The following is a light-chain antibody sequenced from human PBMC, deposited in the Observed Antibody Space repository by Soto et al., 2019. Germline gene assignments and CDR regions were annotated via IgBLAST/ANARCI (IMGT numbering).Light chain of an antibody. CDR3: AAWDDSLNGLYV. V-gene: IGLV1-44*01. CDR1: SSNIGSNT. CDR2: ANN. Sequence: QSVLTQPPSASGTPGQGVTISCSGSSSNIGSNTVHWFQHLPGTAPKLLIYANNQRPSGVPHRFSGSKSGTSASLAISGLQSEDEADYYCAAWDDSLNGLYVFGTGTKLTVL. J-gene: IGLJ1*01.